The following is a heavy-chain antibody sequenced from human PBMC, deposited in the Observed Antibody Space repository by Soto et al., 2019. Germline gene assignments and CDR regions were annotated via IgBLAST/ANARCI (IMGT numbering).Heavy chain of an antibody. CDR2: IHTSGDT. Sequence: GGSLRLSCAASGFSVGGNHLTWVRQAPGKGLEWVAVIHTSGDTYYADSVQGRFTISRDNSKNTVYLQMNSLRVGDTAMYFCARGVNDDSWGQGTLVTVSS. CDR1: GFSVGGNH. D-gene: IGHD2-8*01. CDR3: ARGVNDDS. V-gene: IGHV3-53*01. J-gene: IGHJ4*02.